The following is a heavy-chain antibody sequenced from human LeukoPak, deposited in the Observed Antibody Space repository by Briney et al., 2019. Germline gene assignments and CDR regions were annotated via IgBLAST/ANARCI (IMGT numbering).Heavy chain of an antibody. D-gene: IGHD6-13*01. V-gene: IGHV4-59*01. CDR2: IYYTGST. CDR1: GGSISSYY. J-gene: IGHJ5*02. CDR3: ARDAYSSSEVDWFDP. Sequence: ASGTLSLTCIVSGGSISSYYWSWIRQPPGKGLEWIGYIYYTGSTNYNPSLKSRVTISVDTSKNQFSLKLSSVTAADMAVYYCARDAYSSSEVDWFDPWGQGTLVTVSS.